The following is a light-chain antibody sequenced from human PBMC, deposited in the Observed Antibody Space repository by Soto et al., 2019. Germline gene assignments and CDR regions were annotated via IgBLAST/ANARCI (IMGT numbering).Light chain of an antibody. V-gene: IGKV3-20*01. Sequence: EIVLTQSTGTLSWAPGERATLSCRPSQSVGNNYLAWFQQKPGQAPRLRIYNTSNMDAGIPDRFSGSGSGANFYLTISRLEPADFVVYYSKQYENSPHNIGQGTKGE. CDR2: NTS. CDR3: KQYENSPHN. J-gene: IGKJ2*01. CDR1: QSVGNNY.